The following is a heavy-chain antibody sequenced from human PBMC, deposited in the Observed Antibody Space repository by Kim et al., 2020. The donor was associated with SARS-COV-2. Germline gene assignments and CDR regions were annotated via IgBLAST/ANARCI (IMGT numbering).Heavy chain of an antibody. V-gene: IGHV1-2*02. CDR2: INPNSGGT. Sequence: ASVKVSCKASGYTFTGYYMHWVRQAPGQGLEWMGWINPNSGGTNYAQKFQGRVTMTRDTSISTAYMELSRLRSDDTAVYYCARDLEVGFPAGWFDPWGQGTLVTVSS. D-gene: IGHD2-15*01. CDR3: ARDLEVGFPAGWFDP. CDR1: GYTFTGYY. J-gene: IGHJ5*02.